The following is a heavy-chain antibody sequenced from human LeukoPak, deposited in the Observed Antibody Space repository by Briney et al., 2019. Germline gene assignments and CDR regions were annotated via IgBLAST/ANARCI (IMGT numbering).Heavy chain of an antibody. Sequence: SETLSLTCAVYGGSISGYYWSWIRQPPGKGLEWIGDINHSGSTNYNPSLKSRVTISVDTSKNQFSLKLSSVTAADTAVYYCARAPHTYYDSSGYAYGGFQHWGQGTLVTVSS. V-gene: IGHV4-34*01. J-gene: IGHJ1*01. CDR2: INHSGST. D-gene: IGHD3-22*01. CDR1: GGSISGYY. CDR3: ARAPHTYYDSSGYAYGGFQH.